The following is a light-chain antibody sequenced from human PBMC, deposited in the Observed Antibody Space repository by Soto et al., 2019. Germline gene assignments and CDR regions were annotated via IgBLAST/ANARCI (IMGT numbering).Light chain of an antibody. CDR3: QSFDGSTVV. V-gene: IGLV2-14*01. CDR1: SSDVGGYNY. J-gene: IGLJ2*01. CDR2: EVS. Sequence: QSALTQPASVSGSPGQSITISCTGTSSDVGGYNYVSWYQQHPGKAPKLMIYEVSNRPSGVSNRFSGSKSGNTASLTISGLKNEDEADYYCQSFDGSTVVFGGGTKLTVL.